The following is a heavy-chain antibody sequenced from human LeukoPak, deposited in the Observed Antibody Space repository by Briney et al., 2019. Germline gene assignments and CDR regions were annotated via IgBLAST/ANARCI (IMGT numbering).Heavy chain of an antibody. CDR2: ISGSGGST. V-gene: IGHV3-23*01. CDR1: GFTFSSYA. J-gene: IGHJ4*02. Sequence: PGGSLRLSCAASGFTFSSYAMSWVRQAPGKGLEWVSAISGSGGSTYYADSVKGRFTISRDNSKNTLYLQMNSLRAEDTAVYYCAKDSASGVETAMVPEDFDYWGQGTLVTVSP. D-gene: IGHD5-18*01. CDR3: AKDSASGVETAMVPEDFDY.